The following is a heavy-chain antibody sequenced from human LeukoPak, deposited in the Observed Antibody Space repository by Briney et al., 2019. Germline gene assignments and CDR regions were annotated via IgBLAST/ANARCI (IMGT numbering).Heavy chain of an antibody. D-gene: IGHD3-9*01. CDR2: INTDGSSR. Sequence: PGGSLRLSCEASGFTFGTYWMHWIRQAPGKGLVWVSRINTDGSSRMYADSVKGRVTISRDNAKNTLYLQMDSLSAEDTAVYYCAREHHDILSRVGFGYWGQGTPVSVSS. J-gene: IGHJ4*02. CDR1: GFTFGTYW. V-gene: IGHV3-74*03. CDR3: AREHHDILSRVGFGY.